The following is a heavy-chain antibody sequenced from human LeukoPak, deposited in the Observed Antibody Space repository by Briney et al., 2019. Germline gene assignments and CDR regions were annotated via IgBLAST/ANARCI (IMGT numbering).Heavy chain of an antibody. CDR2: IYHSGST. CDR3: AKSNGYGLVDI. Sequence: SETLSLTCAVSGGSISSSNWWSWIRQPPGKGLEWIGEIYHSGSTNYNPSLKSRVTISVDKSKTQFSLKLSSVTASDTAVYYCAKSNGYGLVDIWGQGTMVTVSS. D-gene: IGHD3-10*01. J-gene: IGHJ3*02. V-gene: IGHV4-4*02. CDR1: GGSISSSNW.